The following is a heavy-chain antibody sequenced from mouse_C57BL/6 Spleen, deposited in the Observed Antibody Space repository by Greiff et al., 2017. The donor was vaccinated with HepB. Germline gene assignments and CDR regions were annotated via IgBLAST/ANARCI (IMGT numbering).Heavy chain of an antibody. CDR3: AREIYYDYDRMDY. CDR1: GYTFTSYW. V-gene: IGHV1-64*01. J-gene: IGHJ4*01. CDR2: IHPNSGST. Sequence: QVQLKQPGAELVKPGASVKLSCKASGYTFTSYWMHWVKQRPGQGLEWIGMIHPNSGSTNYNEKFKSKATLTVDKSSSTAYMQLSSLTSEDSAVYYCAREIYYDYDRMDYWGQGTSVTVSS. D-gene: IGHD2-4*01.